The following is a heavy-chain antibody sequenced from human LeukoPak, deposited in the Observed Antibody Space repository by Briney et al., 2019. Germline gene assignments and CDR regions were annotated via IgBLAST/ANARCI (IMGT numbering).Heavy chain of an antibody. CDR1: GYTFTGYY. Sequence: ASVKVSCKASGYTFTGYYMHWVRQAPGQGLEWMGGIIPIFGTANYAQKFQGRVTITADESTSTAYMELSSLRSEDTAVYYCARGRSIAPGYYYYYMDVWGKGTTVTVSS. V-gene: IGHV1-69*13. J-gene: IGHJ6*03. CDR3: ARGRSIAPGYYYYYMDV. D-gene: IGHD6-6*01. CDR2: IIPIFGTA.